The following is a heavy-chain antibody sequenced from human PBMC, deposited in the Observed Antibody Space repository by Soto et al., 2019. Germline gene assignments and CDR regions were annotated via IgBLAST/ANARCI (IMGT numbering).Heavy chain of an antibody. V-gene: IGHV3-33*01. J-gene: IGHJ3*02. CDR1: GFTFSSYG. D-gene: IGHD4-17*01. CDR3: ARAIDYGDYALDDAFDI. CDR2: IWYDGSNK. Sequence: QVQLVESGGGVVQPGRSLRLSCAASGFTFSSYGMHWVRQAPGKGLEWVAVIWYDGSNKYYADSVKGRFTISRDNSKNTLYLQMNSLRAEDTAMYYCARAIDYGDYALDDAFDIWGQGTMVTVSS.